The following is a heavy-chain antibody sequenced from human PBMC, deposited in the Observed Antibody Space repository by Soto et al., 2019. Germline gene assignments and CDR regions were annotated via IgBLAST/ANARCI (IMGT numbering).Heavy chain of an antibody. CDR3: AKDQYYYDSSGSGDY. CDR1: GFTFSSYG. Sequence: SLRLSCAASGFTFSSYGMHWVRQAPGKGLEWVAVISYDGSNKYYADSVKGRFTISRDNSKNTLYLQMNSLRAEDTAVYYCAKDQYYYDSSGSGDYWGQGTLVTVSS. D-gene: IGHD3-22*01. J-gene: IGHJ4*02. CDR2: ISYDGSNK. V-gene: IGHV3-30*18.